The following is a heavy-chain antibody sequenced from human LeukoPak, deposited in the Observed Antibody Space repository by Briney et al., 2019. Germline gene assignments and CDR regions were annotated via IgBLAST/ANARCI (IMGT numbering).Heavy chain of an antibody. CDR2: ISSSSSTI. Sequence: PGGSLRLSCAASGFTFSSYSMNWVRQAPGKGLEWVSYISSSSSTIYYADSVKGRFTISRDNAKNSLYLQMNSLRAEDTAVYYCARDERYDILTGFTYYYYMDVWGKGTTVTVSS. J-gene: IGHJ6*03. V-gene: IGHV3-48*01. CDR1: GFTFSSYS. CDR3: ARDERYDILTGFTYYYYMDV. D-gene: IGHD3-9*01.